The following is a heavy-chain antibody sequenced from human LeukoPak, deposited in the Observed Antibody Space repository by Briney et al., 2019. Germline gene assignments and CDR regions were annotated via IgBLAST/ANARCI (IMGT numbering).Heavy chain of an antibody. D-gene: IGHD3-10*01. CDR3: ARTQLWFGELFQKGGYYFDY. CDR1: GGSISSGGYY. J-gene: IGHJ4*02. CDR2: IYYSGST. V-gene: IGHV4-31*03. Sequence: SQTLSLTCTVSGGSISSGGYYWSWIRQHPGKGLEWIGYIYYSGSTYYNLSLKSRVTISVDTSKNQFSLKLSSVTAADTAVYYCARTQLWFGELFQKGGYYFDYWGQGTLVTVSS.